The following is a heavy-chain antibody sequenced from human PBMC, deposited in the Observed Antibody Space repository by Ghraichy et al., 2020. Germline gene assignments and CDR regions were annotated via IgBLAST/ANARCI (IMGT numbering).Heavy chain of an antibody. D-gene: IGHD1-26*01. J-gene: IGHJ4*02. CDR2: INTDGRTT. CDR1: GFTFSNYW. V-gene: IGHV3-74*01. Sequence: SCATSGFTFSNYWMHWVRQAPGKGLVLVSHINTDGRTTIYADSVKGRFTIARDNAKNTLYLQMNSLRADDTAVYYCARVGIVQPTYWGQGSLVTVSS. CDR3: ARVGIVQPTY.